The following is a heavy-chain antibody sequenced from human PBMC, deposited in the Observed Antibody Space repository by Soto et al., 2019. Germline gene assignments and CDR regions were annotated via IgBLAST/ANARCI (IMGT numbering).Heavy chain of an antibody. CDR3: ARYRAAEDYFDY. J-gene: IGHJ4*02. V-gene: IGHV4-59*08. CDR1: GGSISSYY. CDR2: IYYSGST. Sequence: SETLSLTCTVSGGSISSYYWSWIRQPPGKGLEWIGYIYYSGSTNYNPPLKSRVTISVDTSKNQFSLKLSSVTAADTAVYYCARYRAAEDYFDYWGQGTLVTVSS. D-gene: IGHD6-13*01.